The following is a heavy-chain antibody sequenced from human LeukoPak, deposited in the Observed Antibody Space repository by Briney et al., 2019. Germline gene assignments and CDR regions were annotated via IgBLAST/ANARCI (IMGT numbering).Heavy chain of an antibody. D-gene: IGHD1-26*01. J-gene: IGHJ4*02. CDR1: GGSISSYY. CDR2: IYTSGST. V-gene: IGHV4-4*07. Sequence: SETLSLTCTVSGGSISSYYWSWIRQPAGKGLEWIGRIYTSGSTNYNPSLKSRVTISVDKSKNQFSLKLSSVTAADTAVYYCARGEPKYSGSYWAFDYWGQGTLVIVSS. CDR3: ARGEPKYSGSYWAFDY.